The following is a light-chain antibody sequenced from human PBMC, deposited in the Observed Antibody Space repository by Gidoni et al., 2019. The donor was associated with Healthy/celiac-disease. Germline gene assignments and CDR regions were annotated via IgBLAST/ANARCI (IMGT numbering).Light chain of an antibody. Sequence: EIKITQSHSTLSASVGDRVTIPCRASQSISSWLAWYQQKPVKAPQLLIYDASSFDSGGPSRFGGRGSGTACTLPIISLQPDVFATYYCLQYYSYSWTFGLGTKVEI. CDR2: DAS. CDR1: QSISSW. J-gene: IGKJ1*01. CDR3: LQYYSYSWT. V-gene: IGKV1-5*01.